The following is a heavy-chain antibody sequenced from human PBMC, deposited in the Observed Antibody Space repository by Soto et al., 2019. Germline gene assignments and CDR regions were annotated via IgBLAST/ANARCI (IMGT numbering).Heavy chain of an antibody. CDR3: ARRPGDDFWSGYYWYFDL. J-gene: IGHJ2*01. V-gene: IGHV4-39*01. Sequence: SETLSLTCTVSGGSISSSSYYWGWIRQPPGKGLEWIGSIYYSGSTYYNPSLKSRVTISVDTSKNQFSLKLSSVTAADTAVYYCARRPGDDFWSGYYWYFDLWGRGTLVTVSS. D-gene: IGHD3-3*01. CDR2: IYYSGST. CDR1: GGSISSSSYY.